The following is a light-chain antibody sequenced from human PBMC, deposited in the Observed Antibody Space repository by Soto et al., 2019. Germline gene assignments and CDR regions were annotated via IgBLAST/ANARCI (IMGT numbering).Light chain of an antibody. CDR3: SSYTSRSTRV. V-gene: IGLV2-14*01. CDR1: SSDVGGYNY. CDR2: EVS. Sequence: QSVLTQPASVSGSPGQSITISCTGTSSDVGGYNYVSWYQQHPGKAPKLMIYEVSKRPSGVSNRFSGSKSGNTASLTISGLQAEDEADYYCSSYTSRSTRVFGGGTKLTVL. J-gene: IGLJ3*02.